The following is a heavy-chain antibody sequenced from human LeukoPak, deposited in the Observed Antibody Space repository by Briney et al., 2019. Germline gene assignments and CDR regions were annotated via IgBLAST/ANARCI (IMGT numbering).Heavy chain of an antibody. J-gene: IGHJ6*03. V-gene: IGHV4-38-2*01. CDR3: ARQYYDFWSGSYYYYMDV. D-gene: IGHD3-3*01. CDR1: GYSISSGYY. Sequence: PSETLSLTCAVSGYSISSGYYWGWIRQPPGKGLEWIGSIYHSGSTYYNPSLKSRVTISVDTSKNQFSLKLSSVTAADTAVYYCARQYYDFWSGSYYYYMDVWGKGTTVTVSS. CDR2: IYHSGST.